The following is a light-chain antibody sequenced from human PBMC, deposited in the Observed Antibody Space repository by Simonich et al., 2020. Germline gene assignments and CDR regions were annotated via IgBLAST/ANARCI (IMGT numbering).Light chain of an antibody. J-gene: IGLJ3*02. Sequence: QSALTQPRSVCGSPGQSVTISCTGTSSDVGGYNYVSWYHQHPGKAPKLMIYDVSKRPSGVPDRFSGSKSGNTASLTISGLQAEDEADYYCCSYAGSYTLVFGGGTKLTVL. V-gene: IGLV2-11*01. CDR2: DVS. CDR3: CSYAGSYTLV. CDR1: SSDVGGYNY.